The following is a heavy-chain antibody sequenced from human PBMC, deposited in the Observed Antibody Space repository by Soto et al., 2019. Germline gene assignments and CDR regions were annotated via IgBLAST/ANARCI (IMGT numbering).Heavy chain of an antibody. D-gene: IGHD4-4*01. CDR2: IWYDGTDK. J-gene: IGHJ4*02. V-gene: IGHV3-33*01. CDR3: ARAPNYCNYGPLDY. Sequence: TGGSLRLSCATSGFTFRTYGMHWVRQAPGKGLEWVALIWYDGTDKYYADSVKGRFTISRDNSMNTLYLQMNSVRAEDTALYFCARAPNYCNYGPLDYWGQGALVTVSS. CDR1: GFTFRTYG.